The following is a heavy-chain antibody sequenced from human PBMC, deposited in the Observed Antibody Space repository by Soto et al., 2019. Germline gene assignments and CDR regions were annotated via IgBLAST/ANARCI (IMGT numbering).Heavy chain of an antibody. CDR2: ISYDGSNK. CDR1: GFTFSSYA. CDR3: ARVNIAARPTNPMDV. V-gene: IGHV3-30-3*01. J-gene: IGHJ6*02. Sequence: GGSLRLSCAASGFTFSSYAMHWVRQAPGKGLEWVAVISYDGSNKYYADSVKGRFTISRDNSKNTLYLQMNSLRAEDTAVYYCARVNIAARPTNPMDVWGQGTTVTVSS. D-gene: IGHD6-6*01.